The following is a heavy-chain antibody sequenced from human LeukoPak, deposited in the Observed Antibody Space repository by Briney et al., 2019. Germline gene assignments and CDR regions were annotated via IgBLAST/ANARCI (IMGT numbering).Heavy chain of an antibody. CDR3: AGDTTITHQRDY. D-gene: IGHD5-24*01. CDR1: GFTFSSYW. J-gene: IGHJ4*02. V-gene: IGHV3-74*01. Sequence: GGSLRLSCAASGFTFSSYWMHWVRQAPGKGLVWVSRINSDVSTTRYADSVKGRFTISRDNAKNTLYLQMNSLRVEDTAYYYCAGDTTITHQRDYWGQGTLVIVSS. CDR2: INSDVSTT.